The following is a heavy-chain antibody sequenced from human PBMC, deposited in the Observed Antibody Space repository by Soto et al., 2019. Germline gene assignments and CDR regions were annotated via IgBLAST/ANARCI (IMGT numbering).Heavy chain of an antibody. CDR1: GGTFSSYT. CDR3: ARDFVRPAAITEDAFDI. D-gene: IGHD2-2*01. CDR2: IIPILGIA. J-gene: IGHJ3*02. Sequence: GASVKVSCKASGGTFSSYTISWVRQAPGQGHEWMGRIIPILGIANYAQKFQGRVTITADKSTSTAYMKLSRLRFEDTAVYYCARDFVRPAAITEDAFDIWGQGTMVTVSS. V-gene: IGHV1-69*04.